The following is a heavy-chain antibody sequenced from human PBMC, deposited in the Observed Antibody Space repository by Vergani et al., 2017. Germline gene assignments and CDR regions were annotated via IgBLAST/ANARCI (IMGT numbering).Heavy chain of an antibody. D-gene: IGHD1-26*01. CDR3: AGGISGSLPH. CDR1: ESTFSMYT. J-gene: IGHJ4*02. Sequence: QVQLVQSGAEVKKPGSSVKVSCTASESTFSMYTIHWVRQAPGQGLEWVGRMKPFLRTTNYAPEFQCRVTMTADESTSTALMKLSGLTSGDTAVYFCAGGISGSLPHWGQGTRVFVSS. V-gene: IGHV1-69*13. CDR2: MKPFLRTT.